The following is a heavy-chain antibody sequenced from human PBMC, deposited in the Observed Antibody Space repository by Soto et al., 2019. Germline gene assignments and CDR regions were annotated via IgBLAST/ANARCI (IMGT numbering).Heavy chain of an antibody. V-gene: IGHV3-30*18. Sequence: GGSLRLSCAASGFTFSSYGMHWVRQAPGKGLEWVAVISYDGSNKYYADSVKGRFTISRDNSKNTLYLQMNSLRAEYTAVYYCAKDHDVYSSSSGYGMDVWGQGTTVTVSS. CDR3: AKDHDVYSSSSGYGMDV. CDR1: GFTFSSYG. D-gene: IGHD6-6*01. CDR2: ISYDGSNK. J-gene: IGHJ6*02.